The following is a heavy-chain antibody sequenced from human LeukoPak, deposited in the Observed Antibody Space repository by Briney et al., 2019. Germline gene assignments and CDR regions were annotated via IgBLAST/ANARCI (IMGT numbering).Heavy chain of an antibody. CDR2: ISSSSSTI. Sequence: GGSLRLSCAASGFTFCSYSMNWVRQAPGKGLEWVSYISSSSSTIYYADSVKGRFTISRDNAKNSLYLQMNSLRAEDTAVYYCARGIIAVAAYFDYWGQGTLVTVSS. J-gene: IGHJ4*02. V-gene: IGHV3-48*01. D-gene: IGHD6-19*01. CDR3: ARGIIAVAAYFDY. CDR1: GFTFCSYS.